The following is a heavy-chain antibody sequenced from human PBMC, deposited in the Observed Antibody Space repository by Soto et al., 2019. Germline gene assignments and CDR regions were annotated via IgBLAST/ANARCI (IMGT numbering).Heavy chain of an antibody. V-gene: IGHV3-30-3*01. CDR2: ISYDGSNK. CDR1: GFTFSSYA. CDR3: ARDSLAARLAFDI. J-gene: IGHJ3*02. Sequence: QVQLVESGGGVVQPGRSLRLSCAASGFTFSSYAMHWVRQAPGKGLEWVAVISYDGSNKYYPDSVKGRFTISRDNSKNTLYLQMNSLRAEDTAVYYCARDSLAARLAFDIWGQGTMVTVSS. D-gene: IGHD6-6*01.